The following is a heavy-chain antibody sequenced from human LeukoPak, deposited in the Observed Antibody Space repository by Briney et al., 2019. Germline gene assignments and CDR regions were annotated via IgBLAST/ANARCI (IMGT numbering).Heavy chain of an antibody. CDR1: GFTLIEFW. CDR3: AKDPLGGDETDY. Sequence: GGSLRLSCAASGFTLIEFWMTWVRQAPGKGLEWVASTNQDGREKYYVDSVKGRFTISRDDSKNTIYLQMNSLRAEDTAIYYCAKDPLGGDETDYWGQGILVTVSS. CDR2: TNQDGREK. V-gene: IGHV3-7*03. J-gene: IGHJ4*02. D-gene: IGHD3-16*01.